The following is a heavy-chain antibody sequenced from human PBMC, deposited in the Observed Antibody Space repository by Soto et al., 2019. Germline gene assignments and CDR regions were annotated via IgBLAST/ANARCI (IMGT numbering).Heavy chain of an antibody. J-gene: IGHJ5*02. D-gene: IGHD2-2*02. V-gene: IGHV6-1*01. CDR3: ARDPPPCGISTSCYTWARFEL. CDR1: VYSVSSNSAA. Sequence: PSQTLSLTCAISVYSVSSNSAAWNWIIQSPSRGLEWLGRTYYRSKWYNDYAVSVKSRITINPDTSKNQFSLQLNSVTPEDTAVYYCARDPPPCGISTSCYTWARFELWRQAILDTVS. CDR2: TYYRSKWYN.